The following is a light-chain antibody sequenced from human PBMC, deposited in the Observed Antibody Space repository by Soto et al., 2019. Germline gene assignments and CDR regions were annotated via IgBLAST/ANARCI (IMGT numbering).Light chain of an antibody. CDR2: EDN. CDR1: SGSIASNY. Sequence: NFMLTQPHSVSESPGKTVTISCTRSSGSIASNYVQRYQQRPGSSPTTVIYEDNQRPSGVPDRFSGSIDSSSNSASLTISGLKTEDEADYYCQSYDSSNPVFGGGTKLTVL. J-gene: IGLJ3*02. V-gene: IGLV6-57*01. CDR3: QSYDSSNPV.